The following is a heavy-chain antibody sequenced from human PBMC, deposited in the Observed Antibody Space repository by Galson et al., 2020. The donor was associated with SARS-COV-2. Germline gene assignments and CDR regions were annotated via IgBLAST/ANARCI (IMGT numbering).Heavy chain of an antibody. D-gene: IGHD1-26*01. Sequence: SETLSLTCTVSGDSINNSDFFWDWVRRPPGKGLEYIGSIYYSGTTYYNPSLKSRVTMSLDTSKNMFSLRLTSVTAADTAVYYCARRWDTRGKNWFDPWGQGTLVTVSS. CDR1: GDSINNSDFF. CDR2: IYYSGTT. V-gene: IGHV4-39*07. CDR3: ARRWDTRGKNWFDP. J-gene: IGHJ5*02.